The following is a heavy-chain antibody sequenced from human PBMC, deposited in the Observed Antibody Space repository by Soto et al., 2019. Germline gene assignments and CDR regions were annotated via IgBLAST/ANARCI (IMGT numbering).Heavy chain of an antibody. Sequence: QVQLVESGGGVVQPGRSLRLSCAASGFTFSSYAMHWVRQAPGKGLEWVAVISYDGSNKYYADSVKGRFTISRDNSKNTLYLQMNSMRAEDTAVYYCARDFYCSGGSCYYYYYGMDVWGQGTTVTVSS. CDR1: GFTFSSYA. CDR2: ISYDGSNK. J-gene: IGHJ6*02. CDR3: ARDFYCSGGSCYYYYYGMDV. V-gene: IGHV3-30-3*01. D-gene: IGHD2-15*01.